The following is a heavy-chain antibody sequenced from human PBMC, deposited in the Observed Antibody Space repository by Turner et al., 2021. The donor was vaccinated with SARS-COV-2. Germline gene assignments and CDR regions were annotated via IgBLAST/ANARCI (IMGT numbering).Heavy chain of an antibody. CDR1: GFTFSSYG. CDR2: ISNDGNNE. J-gene: IGHJ4*02. Sequence: QVQLVESGGGVVQPGRSLRLFCAASGFTFSSYGMHWVRQAPGKGLEWVAVISNDGNNEYYADSVKGRFTISRDNSKNTLCLQMNSLRAEDTAVYYCAKATLFLTVTTSPDYWGQGTLVTVSS. CDR3: AKATLFLTVTTSPDY. D-gene: IGHD4-17*01. V-gene: IGHV3-30*18.